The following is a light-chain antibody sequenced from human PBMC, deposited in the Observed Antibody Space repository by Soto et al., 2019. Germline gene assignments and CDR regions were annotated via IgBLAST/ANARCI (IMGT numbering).Light chain of an antibody. CDR1: STDVGGYNF. Sequence: QSALTQPRSVSGSPGQSVTISCTGRSTDVGGYNFVSWYQQHPGKAPKLIIFDVNQRPSGVPDRFSGSKSGNTASLTISGLKADDEADFYCSSYAGRDPVVFGGGTKVTVL. V-gene: IGLV2-11*01. CDR2: DVN. J-gene: IGLJ2*01. CDR3: SSYAGRDPVV.